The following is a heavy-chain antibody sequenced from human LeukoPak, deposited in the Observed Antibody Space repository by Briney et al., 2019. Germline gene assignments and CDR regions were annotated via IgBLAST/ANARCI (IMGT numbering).Heavy chain of an antibody. V-gene: IGHV4-59*01. Sequence: PSQTLSLTCTVSGGSISSYYWSWNRQPPGKGLEWIGYIYYSGSTNYNPSLKSRVTISVDTSKNQFSLKLSSVTAADTAVYYCARAPHNWNYYYYMDVWGKGTTVTVSS. D-gene: IGHD1-20*01. CDR2: IYYSGST. J-gene: IGHJ6*03. CDR3: ARAPHNWNYYYYMDV. CDR1: GGSISSYY.